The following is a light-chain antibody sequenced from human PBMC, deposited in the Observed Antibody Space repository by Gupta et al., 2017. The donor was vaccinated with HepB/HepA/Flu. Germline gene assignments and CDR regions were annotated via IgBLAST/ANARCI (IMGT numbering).Light chain of an antibody. Sequence: DIQMTQSPSSLSASVRDRVTPTCRASQSISSYLNWYQQKPGKAPKLLIYAASSLQSGVPSRFSGSGSGTDFTLTISSLQPEDFATYYCQQSYSTPPLTFGGGTKVEIK. CDR1: QSISSY. CDR2: AAS. V-gene: IGKV1-39*01. CDR3: QQSYSTPPLT. J-gene: IGKJ4*01.